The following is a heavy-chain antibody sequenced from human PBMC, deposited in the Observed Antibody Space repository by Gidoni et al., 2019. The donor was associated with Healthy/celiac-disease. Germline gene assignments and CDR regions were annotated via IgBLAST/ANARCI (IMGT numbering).Heavy chain of an antibody. Sequence: QVQLQHWGAGLLKPSETLSLTCAMSGPSFSGYYWSWIRQSPGRGLEWIAEITHTGSTNYKPSLRSRVTISVDASKNQFSLQLRSVTAADTAVYYCARGRYHDSSGFPYWGQGTLVTVSS. CDR3: ARGRYHDSSGFPY. CDR2: ITHTGST. J-gene: IGHJ4*02. CDR1: GPSFSGYY. V-gene: IGHV4-34*01. D-gene: IGHD3-22*01.